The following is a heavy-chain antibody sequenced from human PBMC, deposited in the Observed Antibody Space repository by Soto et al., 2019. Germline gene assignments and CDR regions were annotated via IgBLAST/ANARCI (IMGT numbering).Heavy chain of an antibody. Sequence: SETLSLTCPVSGGSISSGGYYWIWIRQHPGKGLEWIGYIYYSGSTYYNPSLKSRVTISVDTSKNQFSLKLSSVTAADTAVYYCARDSSMGYDFWSGYYDYYYYYMDVWGKGTTVT. CDR1: GGSISSGGYY. CDR2: IYYSGST. J-gene: IGHJ6*03. D-gene: IGHD3-3*01. V-gene: IGHV4-31*03. CDR3: ARDSSMGYDFWSGYYDYYYYYMDV.